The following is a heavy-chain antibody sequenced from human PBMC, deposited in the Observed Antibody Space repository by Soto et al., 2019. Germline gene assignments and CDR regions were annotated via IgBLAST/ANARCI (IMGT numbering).Heavy chain of an antibody. D-gene: IGHD2-2*01. V-gene: IGHV1-58*02. Sequence: GASVKVSCKASEFTFTNSAMQWVRQARGQSLEWIGWIVVGSGNTNYAPKFQERVTITWDLSTSTAYMELSSLRSEDTAVYYCAKDGGPAYCNSPGCSAEHFDYWGQGTQVTVSS. CDR2: IVVGSGNT. CDR3: AKDGGPAYCNSPGCSAEHFDY. CDR1: EFTFTNSA. J-gene: IGHJ4*02.